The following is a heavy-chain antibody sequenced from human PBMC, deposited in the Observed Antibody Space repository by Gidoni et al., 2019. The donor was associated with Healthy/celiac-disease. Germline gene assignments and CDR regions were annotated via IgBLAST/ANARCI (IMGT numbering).Heavy chain of an antibody. D-gene: IGHD2-15*01. J-gene: IGHJ5*02. V-gene: IGHV3-20*01. CDR3: ARDAGYCSGGSCYETWFDP. CDR1: GFTFDDYG. Sequence: EVQLVESGGGVVRPGGSLRLSCAASGFTFDDYGMSLVRQAPGKGLEWVSGINWNGGSTGYADSVKGRFTISRDNAKNSLYLQMNSLRAEDTALYHCARDAGYCSGGSCYETWFDPWGQGTLVTVSS. CDR2: INWNGGST.